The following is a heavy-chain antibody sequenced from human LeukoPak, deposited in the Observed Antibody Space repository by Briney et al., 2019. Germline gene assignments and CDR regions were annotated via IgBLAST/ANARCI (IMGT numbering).Heavy chain of an antibody. CDR2: TYYRSKWYN. Sequence: SQTLSLTCAISGDSVSSNSAAWNWIRQSPSRGLEWLGRTYYRSKWYNDYAVSVKSRITINTDTSKNQFSLQLNYVTPEDTAVYYCARVADGYSYGRRHYYYYYYMDVWGKGTTVTVSS. CDR3: ARVADGYSYGRRHYYYYYYMDV. V-gene: IGHV6-1*01. D-gene: IGHD5-18*01. J-gene: IGHJ6*03. CDR1: GDSVSSNSAA.